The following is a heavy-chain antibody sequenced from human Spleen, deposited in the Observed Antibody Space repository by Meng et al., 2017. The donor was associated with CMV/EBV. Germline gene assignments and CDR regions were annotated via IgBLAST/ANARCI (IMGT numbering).Heavy chain of an antibody. D-gene: IGHD4-11*01. V-gene: IGHV4-31*03. CDR1: DGSISSDTYY. Sequence: SETLSLTCTVSDGSISSDTYYWSWIRQYPGKGLEWIGYIYYSGSGSAYYNPSLKSRVTISVDTSKNQFSLKLSSVTAADTAVYYCARDRVTTGANYGMDVWGQGTTVTVSS. CDR2: IYYSGSGSA. CDR3: ARDRVTTGANYGMDV. J-gene: IGHJ6*02.